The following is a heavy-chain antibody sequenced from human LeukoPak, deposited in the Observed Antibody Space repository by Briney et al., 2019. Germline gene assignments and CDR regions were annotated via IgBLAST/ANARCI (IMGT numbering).Heavy chain of an antibody. J-gene: IGHJ4*02. CDR2: IYHSGST. CDR3: ARFTTTPGGYTYGRGVFDY. V-gene: IGHV4-38-2*01. Sequence: PSETLSLTCAVSGYSISSGYYWGWIRQPPGKGLEWIGSIYHSGSTYYNPSLKSRVTISIDTSKNQFSLRLTSVTAADTAVYYCARFTTTPGGYTYGRGVFDYWGQGTPVIVSS. CDR1: GYSISSGYY. D-gene: IGHD5-18*01.